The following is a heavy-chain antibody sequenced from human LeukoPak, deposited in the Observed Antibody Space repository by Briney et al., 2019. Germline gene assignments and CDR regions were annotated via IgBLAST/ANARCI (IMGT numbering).Heavy chain of an antibody. J-gene: IGHJ3*02. CDR2: ISSSGSII. V-gene: IGHV3-48*01. CDR1: GFTFSNYG. CDR3: AREAVTPDAFDI. Sequence: GGSLRLSCAASGFTFSNYGMNWVRQAPGKGPEWVSYISSSGSIIYSADSMKGRFTISRDNAKNSLYLQVNSLRAEDTAVYYCAREAVTPDAFDIWGQGTMVTVSS. D-gene: IGHD3-16*02.